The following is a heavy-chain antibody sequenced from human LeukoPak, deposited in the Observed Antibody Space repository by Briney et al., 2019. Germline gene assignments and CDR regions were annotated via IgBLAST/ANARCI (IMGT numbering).Heavy chain of an antibody. V-gene: IGHV3-7*03. CDR1: GFTFSNYW. D-gene: IGHD1-14*01. Sequence: PGGSLRLSCAGSGFTFSNYWMSWVRQAPGKGLEWVANIKQDGSEKYYVDSVKGRITISRDNAKKSLYLQMNSLKTEDTAVYYCTRVLQLGIRTAYYFDYWGQGTLVTVSS. J-gene: IGHJ4*02. CDR2: IKQDGSEK. CDR3: TRVLQLGIRTAYYFDY.